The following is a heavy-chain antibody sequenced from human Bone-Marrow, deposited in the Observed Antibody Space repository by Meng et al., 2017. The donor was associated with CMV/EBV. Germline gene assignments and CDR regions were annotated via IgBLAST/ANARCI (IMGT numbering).Heavy chain of an antibody. CDR3: ARVRDYGMDV. V-gene: IGHV3-74*01. CDR2: INSDVSST. D-gene: IGHD3-10*01. CDR1: GFTFSRYW. J-gene: IGHJ6*02. Sequence: GESLKISCAASGFTFSRYWMHWVRQAPGKGLVWVSRINSDVSSTSYADSVKGRFTISRDNAKNTLYLQMNSLRAEDTAVYYCARVRDYGMDVWGQGNTVNVAS.